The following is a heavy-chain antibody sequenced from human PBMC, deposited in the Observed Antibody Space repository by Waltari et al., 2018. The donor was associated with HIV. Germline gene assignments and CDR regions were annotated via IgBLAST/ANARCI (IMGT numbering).Heavy chain of an antibody. CDR2: IIPFFGTA. Sequence: QVQLVQSGAEVKKPGSSVKVSCKASGGTFSSYAISWVRTAPGQGLECMGGIIPFFGTANYAQKFQGRVTITADISTSTAYMELSSLRSEDTAVYYCARGVAAAAGTYYYYYGMDVWGQGTTVTVSS. CDR3: ARGVAAAAGTYYYYYGMDV. J-gene: IGHJ6*02. V-gene: IGHV1-69*06. CDR1: GGTFSSYA. D-gene: IGHD6-13*01.